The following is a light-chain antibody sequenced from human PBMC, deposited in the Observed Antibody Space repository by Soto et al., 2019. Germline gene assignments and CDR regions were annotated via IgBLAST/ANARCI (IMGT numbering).Light chain of an antibody. V-gene: IGKV3-20*01. CDR3: RQYGRSLGLA. CDR2: GAS. Sequence: EIVLTQSPGTLSLSPGERATLSCRASQSVSSTFLAWYQEKPGQAPRLLIYGASSRATGIPDRFSGSGSGTDFTLTISRLEPEDFAVYYCRQYGRSLGLAFGGGTKVDIK. J-gene: IGKJ4*01. CDR1: QSVSSTF.